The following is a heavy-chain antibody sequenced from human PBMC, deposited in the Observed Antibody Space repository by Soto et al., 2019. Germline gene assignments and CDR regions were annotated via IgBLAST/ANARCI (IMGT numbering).Heavy chain of an antibody. CDR2: ITGISDIV. CDR1: GFTFSSYT. D-gene: IGHD3-3*02. V-gene: IGHV3-48*01. J-gene: IGHJ4*02. Sequence: PGGSLRLSCVASGFTFSSYTMNWVRQAPGKGLEWVAYITGISDIVYYADSVKGRFTISRDNAKNSLYLQMSSLRADDTSVYYCASSKGPLDHWGQGTLVTVSS. CDR3: ASSKGPLDH.